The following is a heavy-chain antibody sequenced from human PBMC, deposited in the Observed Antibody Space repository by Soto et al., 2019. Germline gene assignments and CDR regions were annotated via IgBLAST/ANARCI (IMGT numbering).Heavy chain of an antibody. CDR1: GYTFTSYD. Sequence: QVQLVQSGAEVKKPGASVKVSCKASGYTFTSYDINWVRQATGQGLEWMGWMNPNSGKTGYAQKFQGRVTTTRNTSVSTAYMELSSLRSEDTAVYYCARGPRVYAPRYYYGMDVWGQGTTVTVSS. J-gene: IGHJ6*02. V-gene: IGHV1-8*01. CDR2: MNPNSGKT. CDR3: ARGPRVYAPRYYYGMDV. D-gene: IGHD2-8*01.